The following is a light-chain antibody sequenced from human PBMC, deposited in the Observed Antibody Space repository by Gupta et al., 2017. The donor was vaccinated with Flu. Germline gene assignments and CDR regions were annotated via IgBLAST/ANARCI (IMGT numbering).Light chain of an antibody. Sequence: IQMTQSPSSLSASVGDRVTITCRASQGISSYLNWYQQKPGKAPKLLIYAASSLQSGVPSRFSGSGSGTDFTLTISSLQPEDFATYYCQQCYSNLFTFGPGTKLEIK. CDR3: QQCYSNLFT. CDR2: AAS. V-gene: IGKV1-39*01. J-gene: IGKJ2*01. CDR1: QGISSY.